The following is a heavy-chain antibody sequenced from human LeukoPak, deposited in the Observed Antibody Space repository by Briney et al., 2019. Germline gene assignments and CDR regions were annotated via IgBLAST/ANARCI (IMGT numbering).Heavy chain of an antibody. Sequence: GESLKISCKGSGYSFTSYWIGWVRQMPGKGLEWMGITYPGDSGTRYSPSFQGQVTISADKSISTAYLQWSSLKASDTAMYYCASPLGRYDSSGTFKDYWGQGTLVTVSS. J-gene: IGHJ4*02. CDR1: GYSFTSYW. CDR2: TYPGDSGT. CDR3: ASPLGRYDSSGTFKDY. V-gene: IGHV5-51*01. D-gene: IGHD3-22*01.